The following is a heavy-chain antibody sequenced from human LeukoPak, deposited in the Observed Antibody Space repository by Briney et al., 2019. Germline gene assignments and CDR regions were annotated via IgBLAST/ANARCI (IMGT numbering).Heavy chain of an antibody. J-gene: IGHJ3*02. Sequence: SLRLXXXASGFTFSSYAMHWVRQAPGKGLEWVAVISYDGSNKYYADSVKGRFTISRDNSKNTLYLQMNSLRAEDTAVYYCARESKGYCGGDCFDAFDIWGQGTMVTVSS. CDR2: ISYDGSNK. CDR1: GFTFSSYA. D-gene: IGHD2-21*02. V-gene: IGHV3-30-3*01. CDR3: ARESKGYCGGDCFDAFDI.